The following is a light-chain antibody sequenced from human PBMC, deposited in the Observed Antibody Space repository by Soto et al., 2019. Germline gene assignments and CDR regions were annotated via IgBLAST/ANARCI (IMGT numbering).Light chain of an antibody. Sequence: DIQGTQSPSTLSGTVGERVTMTCRASQTISSWLAWYQQKPGKAPKLLIYKASTLKSGVPSRFSGSGSGTEFTLTISSLQPDDFAPYYCQHYNSYSEAFGQGTKA. CDR1: QTISSW. J-gene: IGKJ1*01. V-gene: IGKV1-5*03. CDR2: KAS. CDR3: QHYNSYSEA.